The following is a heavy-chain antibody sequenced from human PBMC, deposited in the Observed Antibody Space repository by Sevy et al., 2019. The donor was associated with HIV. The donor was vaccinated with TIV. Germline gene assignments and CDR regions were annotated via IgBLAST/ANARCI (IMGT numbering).Heavy chain of an antibody. CDR2: IKSKTDGGTT. CDR1: GFTFSNAW. V-gene: IGHV3-15*01. CDR3: TTDLVSDYGEGNI. D-gene: IGHD4-17*01. Sequence: GGSLRLSCAASGFTFSNAWMSWVRQAPGKGLEWVGRIKSKTDGGTTDYAAPVKGRFTISRDDSKNTLYLQMNSLKTEDTAVYYCTTDLVSDYGEGNIWGQGTMVTVSS. J-gene: IGHJ3*02.